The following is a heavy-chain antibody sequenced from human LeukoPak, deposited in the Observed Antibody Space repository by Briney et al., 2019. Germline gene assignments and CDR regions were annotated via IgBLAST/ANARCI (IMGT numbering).Heavy chain of an antibody. CDR3: ATPRTSNWYDRDFDC. Sequence: GASVKVSCQASGYSGSYMHWVRQAPGQGLEWMGWINPNSGDTKYAQKFQGRVTMTWDTSFSTAYMELSRLTSDDTAMYYCATPRTSNWYDRDFDCWGQGTLVTVSS. J-gene: IGHJ4*02. CDR1: GYSGSY. CDR2: INPNSGDT. D-gene: IGHD1-1*01. V-gene: IGHV1-2*02.